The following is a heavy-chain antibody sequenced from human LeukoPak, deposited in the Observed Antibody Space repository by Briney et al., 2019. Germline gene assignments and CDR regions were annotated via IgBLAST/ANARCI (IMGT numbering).Heavy chain of an antibody. CDR2: INEDGSEK. Sequence: PGGSLRLSCTASVFIFRNYWRNWVRQAPGKGLEWVANINEDGSEKNYVDSVKGRFTTSRDNARNSLSLQMNSLRSEDTAVYYCATYKNQPHPQFLDFWGQGALVTVSA. J-gene: IGHJ4*02. V-gene: IGHV3-7*02. D-gene: IGHD1-14*01. CDR3: ATYKNQPHPQFLDF. CDR1: VFIFRNYW.